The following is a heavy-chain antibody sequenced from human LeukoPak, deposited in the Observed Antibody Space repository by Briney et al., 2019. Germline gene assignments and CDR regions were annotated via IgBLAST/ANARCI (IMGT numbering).Heavy chain of an antibody. Sequence: KPSETLSLTCTVSGGSISSYYWSCIRQPPGKGLEWIGYIYYSGSTNYNPSLKSRVTISVDTSKNQFSLKLSSVTAADTAVYYCARAELYYDSSGALAPFDYWGQGTLVTVSS. D-gene: IGHD3-22*01. V-gene: IGHV4-59*01. CDR1: GGSISSYY. J-gene: IGHJ4*02. CDR2: IYYSGST. CDR3: ARAELYYDSSGALAPFDY.